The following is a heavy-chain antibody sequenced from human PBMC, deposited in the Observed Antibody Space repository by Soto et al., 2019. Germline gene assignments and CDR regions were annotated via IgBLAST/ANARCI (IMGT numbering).Heavy chain of an antibody. Sequence: QVQLVQSGAEVKKPGASVKVSCKASGYTFTSYAMHWVRQAPGQRLEWMGWINAGNGNTKYSQKCQGRVNITKGTSASTAYMEVSSLRSEDTAVYYCARAGYDYVWGSQRFWGYFDYWGQGTLVTVSS. CDR3: ARAGYDYVWGSQRFWGYFDY. J-gene: IGHJ4*02. V-gene: IGHV1-3*01. CDR1: GYTFTSYA. D-gene: IGHD3-16*02. CDR2: INAGNGNT.